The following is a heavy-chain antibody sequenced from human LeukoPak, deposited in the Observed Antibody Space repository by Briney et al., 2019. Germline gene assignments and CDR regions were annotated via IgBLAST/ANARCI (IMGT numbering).Heavy chain of an antibody. CDR3: ARVGHGEWLFDL. D-gene: IGHD5-18*01. CDR2: IKTDGSII. J-gene: IGHJ2*01. CDR1: GFIFSNYW. V-gene: IGHV3-74*01. Sequence: GGSLRLSCAASGFIFSNYWMHWVRQAPGKGLVWVSRIKTDGSIISYADSVKGRFTISRDNAENTLYLQMNGLGAEDTAVYYCARVGHGEWLFDLWGRGTLVAVSS.